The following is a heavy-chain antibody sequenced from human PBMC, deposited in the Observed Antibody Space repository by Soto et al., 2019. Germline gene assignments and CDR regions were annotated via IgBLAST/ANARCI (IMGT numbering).Heavy chain of an antibody. CDR1: GASITGGSAY. CDR3: ARDTAIPWFFV. J-gene: IGHJ4*02. D-gene: IGHD3-10*01. V-gene: IGHV4-39*02. CDR2: VYSDGTT. Sequence: QLQLRESGPGLVKPLGTLSLTCSVSGASITGGSAYWGWVRQPPGKGLEWIGTVYSDGTTYYNPSFKSRTTISVVASKNQFSLNLNFVTATDTAVYFCARDTAIPWFFVWGQGTLVTVSS.